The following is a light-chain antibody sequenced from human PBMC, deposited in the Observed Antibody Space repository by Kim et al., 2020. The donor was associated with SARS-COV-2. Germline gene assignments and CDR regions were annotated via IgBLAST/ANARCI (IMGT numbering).Light chain of an antibody. CDR3: QQSYSTPRT. CDR1: QSVSSY. J-gene: IGKJ3*01. Sequence: SASVGDRVTITCRASQSVSSYLNWYQQKPGKAPKVLIYGASSLQSGVQSRFSGSGSGTDFTLTINSLQPEDFATYYCQQSYSTPRTFGPGTKWISN. CDR2: GAS. V-gene: IGKV1-39*01.